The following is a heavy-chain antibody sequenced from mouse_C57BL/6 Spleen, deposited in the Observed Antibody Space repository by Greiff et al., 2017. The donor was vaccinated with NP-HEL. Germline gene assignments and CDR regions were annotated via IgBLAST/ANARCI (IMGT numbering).Heavy chain of an antibody. CDR3: ARSTTGYFDV. J-gene: IGHJ1*03. CDR2: IYPGSGST. CDR1: GYTFTSYW. V-gene: IGHV1-55*01. D-gene: IGHD1-1*01. Sequence: VQLQQPGAELVKPGASVKMSCKASGYTFTSYWITWVKQRPGQGLEWIGDIYPGSGSTNYNEKFKSNATLTVDTSSSTAYMQLSSLTSEDSAVYYCARSTTGYFDVWGTGTTVTVSS.